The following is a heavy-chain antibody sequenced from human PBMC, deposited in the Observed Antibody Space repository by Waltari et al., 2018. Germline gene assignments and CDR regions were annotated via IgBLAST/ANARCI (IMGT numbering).Heavy chain of an antibody. Sequence: EQLVESGGGLVLPGASLRLSCTVSGFTLRGYDMHWVRQAPGKGLEWVSAVTVGGATYYPDSGKGRFTISRDNAKNLLYLQMNILRADDTGVYYCTREGGVGDCSNSYCSSEALDLWGQGLRVTVSP. CDR2: VTVGGAT. V-gene: IGHV3-13*01. D-gene: IGHD2-2*01. J-gene: IGHJ3*01. CDR1: GFTLRGYD. CDR3: TREGGVGDCSNSYCSSEALDL.